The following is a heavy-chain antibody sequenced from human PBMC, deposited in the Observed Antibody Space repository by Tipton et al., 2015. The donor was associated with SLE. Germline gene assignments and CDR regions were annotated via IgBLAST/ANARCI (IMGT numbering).Heavy chain of an antibody. J-gene: IGHJ6*02. D-gene: IGHD6-13*01. V-gene: IGHV1-69*09. Sequence: QVQLVQSGAEVKKPGSSVKVSCKASGGTFSSYAISWVRQAPGQGLEWMGRIIPILGIANYAQKFQGRVTITADKSTSTAYMELSSLRSEDTAVYYCARAWKQQLVPLWIYGMDVWGQGTTVTVSS. CDR2: IIPILGIA. CDR3: ARAWKQQLVPLWIYGMDV. CDR1: GGTFSSYA.